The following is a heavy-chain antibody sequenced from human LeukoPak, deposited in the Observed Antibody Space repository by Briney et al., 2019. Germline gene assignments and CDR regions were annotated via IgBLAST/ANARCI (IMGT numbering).Heavy chain of an antibody. V-gene: IGHV3-49*03. CDR2: IRSKPYGGTT. J-gene: IGHJ4*02. D-gene: IGHD3-3*01. Sequence: GGSLKLSCTTSGFTFGDYVVSWFRQAPGKGLEWVGFIRSKPYGGTTEYAASVKGRFTISRDDSKSIAYLQMNSLKTEDTAVYYCTRGSDSIFGVARDGFDYWGQGTLVTVSS. CDR3: TRGSDSIFGVARDGFDY. CDR1: GFTFGDYV.